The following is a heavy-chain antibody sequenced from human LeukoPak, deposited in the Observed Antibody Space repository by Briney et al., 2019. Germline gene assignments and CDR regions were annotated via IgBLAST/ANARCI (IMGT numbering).Heavy chain of an antibody. Sequence: GGSLRLSCAASGFTFSSYGMHWVRQAPGKGLEGVAFIRYDGTNKYYADSVKGRFTISKDNSKNTLFLQMNSLRPEDTAVYYCAKLISPYDYWGQGTLATVSS. V-gene: IGHV3-30*02. J-gene: IGHJ4*02. CDR3: AKLISPYDY. CDR1: GFTFSSYG. CDR2: IRYDGTNK.